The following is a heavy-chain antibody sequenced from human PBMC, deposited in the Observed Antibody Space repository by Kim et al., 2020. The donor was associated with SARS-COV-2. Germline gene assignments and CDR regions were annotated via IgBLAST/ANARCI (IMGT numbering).Heavy chain of an antibody. Sequence: YHPSLKSRLTISVDTSKNQFSLRLSSVTAADTAVYYCARIHGYNFNFAYWGQGTLVTVSS. CDR3: ARIHGYNFNFAY. V-gene: IGHV4-39*01. J-gene: IGHJ4*02. D-gene: IGHD5-12*01.